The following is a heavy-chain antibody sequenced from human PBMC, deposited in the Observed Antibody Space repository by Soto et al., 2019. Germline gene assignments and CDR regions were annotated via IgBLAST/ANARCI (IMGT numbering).Heavy chain of an antibody. Sequence: GGSLRLSCAASGFTVSSNYMSWVRQAPGKGLEWVSVIYSGGSTYYADSVKGRFTISRDNAKNSLYLQIKSLRDEETAVYYCARDRRWAIDYWGQGTLVTVSS. CDR2: IYSGGST. CDR3: ARDRRWAIDY. V-gene: IGHV3-53*01. D-gene: IGHD6-13*01. J-gene: IGHJ4*02. CDR1: GFTVSSNY.